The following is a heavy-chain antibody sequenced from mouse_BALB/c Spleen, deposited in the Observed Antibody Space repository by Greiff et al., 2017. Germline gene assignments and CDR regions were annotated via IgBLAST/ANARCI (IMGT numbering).Heavy chain of an antibody. D-gene: IGHD2-4*01. CDR1: GFSLTSYG. Sequence: VQLKESGPGLVAPSQSLSITCTVSGFSLTSYGVHWVRQPPGKGLEWLGVIWAGGSTNYNSALMSRLSISKDNSKSQVFLKMNSLQTDDTAMYYCARVPYDYDGFAYWGQGTLVTVSA. V-gene: IGHV2-9*02. J-gene: IGHJ3*01. CDR3: ARVPYDYDGFAY. CDR2: IWAGGST.